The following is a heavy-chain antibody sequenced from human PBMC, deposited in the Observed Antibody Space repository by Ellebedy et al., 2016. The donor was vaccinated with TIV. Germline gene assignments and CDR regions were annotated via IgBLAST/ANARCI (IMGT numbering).Heavy chain of an antibody. V-gene: IGHV3-7*01. CDR3: ARVGRSPHNWSFHY. D-gene: IGHD5-24*01. Sequence: PGGSLRLSCATSGFSFSDYWLAWVRQAPGKGLEWVANIREDGGDKYYLDSVKGRFTISRDDAETTTFLQMNSLRAEDTALYFCARVGRSPHNWSFHYWGQGTLVTVSS. J-gene: IGHJ4*02. CDR2: IREDGGDK. CDR1: GFSFSDYW.